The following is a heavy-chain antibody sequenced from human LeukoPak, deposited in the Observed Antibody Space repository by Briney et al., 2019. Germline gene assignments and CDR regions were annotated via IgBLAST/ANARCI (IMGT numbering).Heavy chain of an antibody. CDR3: ARDGSPLRFYEMDV. D-gene: IGHD2-2*03. V-gene: IGHV3-11*04. J-gene: IGHJ6*04. CDR2: ISNTGRTT. Sequence: GGSLRLSCAASGFTFSDYHMTWIRQAPGKGLEWISYISNTGRTTYYADSVKGRFTISRDDAKNSLFLEMNSLRAEDTAVYNCARDGSPLRFYEMDVWGKGTTVIVSS. CDR1: GFTFSDYH.